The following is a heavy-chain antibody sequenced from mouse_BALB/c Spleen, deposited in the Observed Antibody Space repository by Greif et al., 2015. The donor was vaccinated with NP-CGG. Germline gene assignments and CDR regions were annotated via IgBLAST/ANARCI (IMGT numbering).Heavy chain of an antibody. CDR1: GYTFTSYW. CDR3: GRGTARAPAWFAY. Sequence: VQLQQSGPELVRPGASVKMSCKASGYTFTSYWMHWVKQRPGQGLEWIGMIDPSNSETRLNQKFKDKATLNVDKSSNTAYMQRSSLTSEDSAVYYCGRGTARAPAWFAYWGQGTLVTVSA. CDR2: IDPSNSET. J-gene: IGHJ3*01. D-gene: IGHD3-2*01. V-gene: IGHV1S127*01.